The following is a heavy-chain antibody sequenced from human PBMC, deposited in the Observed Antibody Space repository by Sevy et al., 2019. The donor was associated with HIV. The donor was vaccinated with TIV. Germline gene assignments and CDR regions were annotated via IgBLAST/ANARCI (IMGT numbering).Heavy chain of an antibody. CDR1: GDTFSTYG. V-gene: IGHV1-69*13. J-gene: IGHJ3*02. CDR3: AREGGVATTGDHDAFDI. CDR2: IIPIFGTP. D-gene: IGHD7-27*01. Sequence: ASVKVSCKASGDTFSTYGLSWVRQAPGQGLEWMGGIIPIFGTPNYAQKFQGRVTFTADESASTVYMELSSLRSEDTALYYCAREGGVATTGDHDAFDIWGHGTLVTVSS.